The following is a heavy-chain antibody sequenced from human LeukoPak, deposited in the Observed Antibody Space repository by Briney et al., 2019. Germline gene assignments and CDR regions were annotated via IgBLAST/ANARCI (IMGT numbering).Heavy chain of an antibody. D-gene: IGHD6-19*01. J-gene: IGHJ5*02. Sequence: TGDSLKISCKRSGYSFTSYWIGWVRQMPGKGLEWMGIIYPGDSDTRYSPSFQGQVTISADKSISTAYLQWSSLKASDTAMYYCARLIAVAANWFDPWGQGTLVTVSS. CDR1: GYSFTSYW. V-gene: IGHV5-51*01. CDR3: ARLIAVAANWFDP. CDR2: IYPGDSDT.